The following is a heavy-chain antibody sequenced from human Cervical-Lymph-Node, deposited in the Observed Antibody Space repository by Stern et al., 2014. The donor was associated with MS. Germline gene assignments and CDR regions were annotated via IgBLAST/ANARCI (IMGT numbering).Heavy chain of an antibody. CDR3: ARDTSSPERSDW. CDR1: GFTVSRDY. V-gene: IGHV3-53*01. D-gene: IGHD1-1*01. Sequence: VQLVESGGGVIQPGGSLRLSCTASGFTVSRDYMTWVRQAPGKGLEWVSLITNVGITFYRDSVKGRFTISRDDSKNTVYLHMTSLRAEDTAMYYCARDTSSPERSDWWGQGTLVTVSS. J-gene: IGHJ4*02. CDR2: ITNVGIT.